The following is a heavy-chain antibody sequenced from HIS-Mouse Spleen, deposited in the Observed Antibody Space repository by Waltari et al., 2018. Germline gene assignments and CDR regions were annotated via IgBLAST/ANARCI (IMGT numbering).Heavy chain of an antibody. CDR2: ISYDGSQK. J-gene: IGHJ3*02. V-gene: IGHV3-30*04. CDR3: ARAYCSSTSCYDAFDI. Sequence: QVQLVESGGGVVQPGRSLRLSCAASGFTFSSYAMHWVRQAPGKGLEWVAVISYDGSQKYYAESVKGRFTISRDNSKNTLYLQMNSLRAEDTAVYYCARAYCSSTSCYDAFDIWGQGTMVTVSS. D-gene: IGHD2-2*01. CDR1: GFTFSSYA.